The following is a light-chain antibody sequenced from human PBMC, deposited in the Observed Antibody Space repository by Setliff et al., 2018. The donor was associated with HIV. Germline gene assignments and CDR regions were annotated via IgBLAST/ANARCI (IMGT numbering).Light chain of an antibody. V-gene: IGLV1-40*01. CDR1: SSNIGAGYD. CDR3: QSYDSSLSGYV. CDR2: GNS. J-gene: IGLJ1*01. Sequence: QSVLTQPPSVSGATGQRVTISCNGSSSNIGAGYDVHWYKQLPGTAPKLLIYGNSNRPSGVPDQFSGSKSGTSASLAITGLQAEDEADYYCQSYDSSLSGYVFGTGTKVTVL.